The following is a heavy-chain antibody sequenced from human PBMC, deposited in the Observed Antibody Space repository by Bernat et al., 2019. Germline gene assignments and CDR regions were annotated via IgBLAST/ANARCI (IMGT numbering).Heavy chain of an antibody. Sequence: QVQLQQWGAGLLKPSETLSLTCAVYGGSFSGYYWSWIRQPPGKGLEWIGEINHSGSTNYNPSLKSRVTISVDTSKNQFSLKLSSVTASDTAVYYCARGYDSSGGSSALDYWGQGTLVTVSS. CDR3: ARGYDSSGGSSALDY. V-gene: IGHV4-34*01. CDR1: GGSFSGYY. J-gene: IGHJ4*02. CDR2: INHSGST. D-gene: IGHD2-15*01.